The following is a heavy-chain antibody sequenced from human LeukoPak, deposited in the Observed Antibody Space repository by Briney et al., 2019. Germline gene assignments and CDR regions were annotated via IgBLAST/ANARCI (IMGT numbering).Heavy chain of an antibody. Sequence: GASVKVSCKASGYTFTSYGISWVRQAPGQGLEWMGWISAYNGNTNYAQKLQGRVTMTTDTSTSTAYMELRSLRSDDTAVYYCARDSTGIAAADTDYWGQGTLVTVSS. J-gene: IGHJ4*02. CDR3: ARDSTGIAAADTDY. D-gene: IGHD6-13*01. CDR1: GYTFTSYG. V-gene: IGHV1-18*01. CDR2: ISAYNGNT.